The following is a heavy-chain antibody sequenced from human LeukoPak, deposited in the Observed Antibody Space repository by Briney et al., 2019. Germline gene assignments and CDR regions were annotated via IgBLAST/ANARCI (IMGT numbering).Heavy chain of an antibody. J-gene: IGHJ4*02. CDR2: ISWNSGSI. V-gene: IGHV3-9*01. D-gene: IGHD4-17*01. CDR3: ARVGRLQYGDYVAFDY. Sequence: LRLSCAASGFTFDDYAMHWVRQAPGKGLEWVSGISWNSGSIGYADSVKGRFTISRDNAKNSLYLQMNSLRAEDTAVYYCARVGRLQYGDYVAFDYWGQGTLVTVSS. CDR1: GFTFDDYA.